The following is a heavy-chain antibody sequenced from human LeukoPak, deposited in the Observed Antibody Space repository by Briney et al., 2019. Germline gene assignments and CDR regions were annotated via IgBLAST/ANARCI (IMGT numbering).Heavy chain of an antibody. D-gene: IGHD3-22*01. J-gene: IGHJ5*02. CDR3: AKHDPRRVVITNWFDP. CDR2: ISGSGGIT. CDR1: GFTFSAYA. Sequence: GGSLRLSCAASGFTFSAYAISRVRQAPGKGLEWVSAISGSGGITYYADSVKGRFTISRGNSKNPLYLQMNSLRAEDTAVYYCAKHDPRRVVITNWFDPWGQGTLVTVSS. V-gene: IGHV3-23*01.